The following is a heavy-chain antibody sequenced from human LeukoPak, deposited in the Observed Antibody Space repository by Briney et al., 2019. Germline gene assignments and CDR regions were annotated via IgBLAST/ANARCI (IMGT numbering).Heavy chain of an antibody. CDR3: ARDLLRGHKAFDF. V-gene: IGHV3-20*04. D-gene: IGHD3-10*01. CDR2: VNWNGGST. CDR1: GFTFDDYG. J-gene: IGHJ4*02. Sequence: GGSLRLSCAASGFTFDDYGMSWVRQAPGKGLEWVSGVNWNGGSTGYADSVKGRFTISRDNAKNSLYLQMNSLRAEDTAFYYCARDLLRGHKAFDFWGQGTLVTVSS.